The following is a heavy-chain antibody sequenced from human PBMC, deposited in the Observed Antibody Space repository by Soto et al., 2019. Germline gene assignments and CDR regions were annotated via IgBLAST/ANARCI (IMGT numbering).Heavy chain of an antibody. CDR3: ARAMVRGVIRSGGNY. J-gene: IGHJ4*02. CDR1: GYTFTSYD. D-gene: IGHD3-10*01. CDR2: MNPNRGNT. V-gene: IGHV1-8*01. Sequence: QVQLVQSGAEVKKPGASVKVSCKASGYTFTSYDINWVRQATGQWLEWMGWMNPNRGNTGYAQKLQGRVTMTRNTPMSTAYMELSRLRSEDTAVYYCARAMVRGVIRSGGNYWGQGTLVTVSS.